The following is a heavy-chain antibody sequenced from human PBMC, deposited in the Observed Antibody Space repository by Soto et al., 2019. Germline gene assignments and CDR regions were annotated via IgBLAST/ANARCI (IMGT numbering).Heavy chain of an antibody. CDR1: GFTFSSYG. J-gene: IGHJ4*02. CDR3: AKDGLMYSSGWYVMEFDY. V-gene: IGHV3-30*18. Sequence: QVQLVESGGGVVQPGRSLRLSCAASGFTFSSYGMHWVRQAPGKGLEWVAVISYDGSNKYYADSVKGRFTISRDNSKNTLYLQMNSLRAEDTAVYYCAKDGLMYSSGWYVMEFDYWGQGTLVTVSS. D-gene: IGHD6-19*01. CDR2: ISYDGSNK.